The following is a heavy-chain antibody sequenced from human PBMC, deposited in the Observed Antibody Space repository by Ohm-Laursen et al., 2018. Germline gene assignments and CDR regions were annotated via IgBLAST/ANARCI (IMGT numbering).Heavy chain of an antibody. V-gene: IGHV3-9*01. D-gene: IGHD3-22*01. CDR3: LSGSGYSST. CDR2: ITWNSGTI. CDR1: GFTFDDYA. Sequence: SLRLSCSASGFTFDDYAMHWVRQAPGKGLEWVSGITWNSGTITYADSVKGRFTISRDNAKNTLYLQMNSVRVEDTAVYYCLSGSGYSSTWGQGTMVTVSS. J-gene: IGHJ3*01.